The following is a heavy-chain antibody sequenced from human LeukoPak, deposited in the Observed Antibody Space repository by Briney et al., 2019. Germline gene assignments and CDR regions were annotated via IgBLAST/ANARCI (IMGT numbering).Heavy chain of an antibody. CDR3: ARALVGATEDDY. D-gene: IGHD1-26*01. CDR1: GYTFTSYG. J-gene: IGHJ4*02. Sequence: GASVKVFCKASGYTFTSYGIRWVRQAPGQGLEWMGWISAYNGNTNYAQKLQGRVTMTTDTSTSTAYMELRSLRSDDTAVYYCARALVGATEDDYWGQGTLVTVSS. CDR2: ISAYNGNT. V-gene: IGHV1-18*01.